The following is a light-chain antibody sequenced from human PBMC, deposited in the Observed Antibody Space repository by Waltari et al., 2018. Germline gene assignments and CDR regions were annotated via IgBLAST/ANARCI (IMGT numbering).Light chain of an antibody. CDR1: SGHSNNV. Sequence: QLVLTQSPSASASLGASVKLTCSLSSGHSNNVIAWLQQRPEKGPRYLMKVNSDGSHDKGDEIPERFSCASSRSERYRTISSRQAQDEDDYFYQPGGHGTWVFGGGTKLTVL. V-gene: IGLV4-69*01. J-gene: IGLJ3*02. CDR2: VNSDGSH. CDR3: QPGGHGTWV.